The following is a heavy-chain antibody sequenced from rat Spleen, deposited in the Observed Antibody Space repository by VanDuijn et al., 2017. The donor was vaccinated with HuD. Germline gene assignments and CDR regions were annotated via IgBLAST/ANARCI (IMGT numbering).Heavy chain of an antibody. J-gene: IGHJ3*01. Sequence: EVQLVESGGGLVQSGRSLKLSCEASGFTFDNYWMSWIRQAPGKGLEWVASITNTGGGTYYPDSVKGRFTISRDNAKSTLYLQMDSLRSEDTATYYCARLYDGTYYLFAYWGQGTLVTVSS. D-gene: IGHD1-12*02. V-gene: IGHV5-31*01. CDR2: ITNTGGGT. CDR3: ARLYDGTYYLFAY. CDR1: GFTFDNYW.